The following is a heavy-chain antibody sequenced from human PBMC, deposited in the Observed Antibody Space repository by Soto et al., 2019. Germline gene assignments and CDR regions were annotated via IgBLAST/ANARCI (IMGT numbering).Heavy chain of an antibody. J-gene: IGHJ4*02. Sequence: PSETLSLTCTVSGGSISSYYWSWIRQPPGKGLEWIGYIYYSGSTNYNPSLKSRVTISVDTSKNQFSLKLSSVTAADTAVYYCARDRVDTAMALDCWGQGTLVTVSS. CDR2: IYYSGST. D-gene: IGHD5-18*01. CDR1: GGSISSYY. V-gene: IGHV4-59*01. CDR3: ARDRVDTAMALDC.